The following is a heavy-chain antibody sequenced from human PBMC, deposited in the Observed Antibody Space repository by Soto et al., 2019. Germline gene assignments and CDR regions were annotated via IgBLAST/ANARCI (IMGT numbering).Heavy chain of an antibody. CDR1: GYTFTSYD. V-gene: IGHV1-8*01. CDR2: MNPNSGNT. D-gene: IGHD2-2*02. J-gene: IGHJ6*02. CDR3: ARVRYCDSSTCYRLHYYCYGAMAV. Sequence: QVQLVQSGAEVKKPGASVKVSCKTSGYTFTSYDINWVRQATGQGLEWMGWMNPNSGNTDYAQKFQGRVTLTRNTAINTAYVELSSLRSEDTAVYYCARVRYCDSSTCYRLHYYCYGAMAVWGQGTTVTVSS.